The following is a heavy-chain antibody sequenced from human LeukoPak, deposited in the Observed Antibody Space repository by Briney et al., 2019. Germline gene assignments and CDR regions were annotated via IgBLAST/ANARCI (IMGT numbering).Heavy chain of an antibody. J-gene: IGHJ4*02. V-gene: IGHV3-66*01. CDR3: ARGLSYAVAYGDY. Sequence: PGGSLRLSCAASGFSVNDNYMSWVRQAPGKGLEWVSFIYSGGSTYYADSVKGRFTISRDNSKNTLYLQMNSLRAEDTAVYYCARGLSYAVAYGDYWGQGTLVTVSS. CDR1: GFSVNDNY. CDR2: IYSGGST. D-gene: IGHD6-19*01.